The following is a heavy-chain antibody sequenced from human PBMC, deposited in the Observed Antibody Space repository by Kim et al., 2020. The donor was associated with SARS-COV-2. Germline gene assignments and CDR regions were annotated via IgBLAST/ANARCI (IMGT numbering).Heavy chain of an antibody. Sequence: SRVTISADTSKNQFSRKLSSVTAADTAVYYCARLKATMVRGGPRGYGMDVWGQGTTVTVSS. CDR3: ARLKATMVRGGPRGYGMDV. J-gene: IGHJ6*02. V-gene: IGHV4-39*01. D-gene: IGHD3-10*01.